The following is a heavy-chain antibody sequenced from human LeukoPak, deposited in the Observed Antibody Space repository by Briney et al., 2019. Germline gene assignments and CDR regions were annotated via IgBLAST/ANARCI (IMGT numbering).Heavy chain of an antibody. CDR3: AREPPSNYYYYYYMDV. V-gene: IGHV3-11*01. D-gene: IGHD4-11*01. CDR1: GFTFSDYY. CDR2: ISSSGSTI. Sequence: GGSLRLSCAASGFTFSDYYMSWIRQAPGKGLEGVSYISSSGSTIYYADSVKGRFTISRDNAKNSLYLQMNSLRAEDTAVYYCAREPPSNYYYYYYMDVWGKGTTVTVSS. J-gene: IGHJ6*03.